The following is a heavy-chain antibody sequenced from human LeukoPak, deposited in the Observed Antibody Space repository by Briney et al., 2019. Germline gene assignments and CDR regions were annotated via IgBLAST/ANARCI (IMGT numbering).Heavy chain of an antibody. Sequence: PGGSLRLSCAASGFTFNDHAMSWVRQAPGKGLGWVSTISGSGGRTYYTDSVKGRFTISRDNSKNTLYLQMNSLRGEDTAVYYCAKHQQVYGDSLMDVWGQGTTVTVSS. V-gene: IGHV3-23*01. D-gene: IGHD4-17*01. CDR2: ISGSGGRT. CDR1: GFTFNDHA. J-gene: IGHJ6*02. CDR3: AKHQQVYGDSLMDV.